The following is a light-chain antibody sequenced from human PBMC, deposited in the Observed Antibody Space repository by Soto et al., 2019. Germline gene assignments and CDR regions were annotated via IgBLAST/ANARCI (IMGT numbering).Light chain of an antibody. CDR3: QQGSNWPFFT. CDR2: DAS. Sequence: IVLTQSPVTLSLSPGERATLSCRASQSVSNSLAWYQQKPAQAPRLLIFDASNRATGVPARFSGSGSGTDFTLSISSLEHEDFAVYYYQQGSNWPFFTIGPGTKVDVK. J-gene: IGKJ3*01. V-gene: IGKV3-11*01. CDR1: QSVSNS.